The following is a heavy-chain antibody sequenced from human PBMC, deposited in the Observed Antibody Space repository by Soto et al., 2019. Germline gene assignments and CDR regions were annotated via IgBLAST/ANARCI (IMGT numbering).Heavy chain of an antibody. D-gene: IGHD3-22*01. CDR2: IFSSGTT. CDR3: ARTDSHGRWAAWF. V-gene: IGHV4-61*01. CDR1: GDSVNSGSYF. J-gene: IGHJ4*02. Sequence: QVQLQESGPGLVKPSETLSLTCIVYGDSVNSGSYFWAWIRQPPGNGLEYIAYIFSSGTTDYNPSLKSRVSISMDTSRNQIFLKVSSVTAADTAMYYCARTDSHGRWAAWFCGQGTLVTVSS.